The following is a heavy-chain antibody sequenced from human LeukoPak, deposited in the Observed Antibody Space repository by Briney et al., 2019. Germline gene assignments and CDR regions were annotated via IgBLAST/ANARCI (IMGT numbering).Heavy chain of an antibody. CDR1: GGSISGSSSY. D-gene: IGHD1-26*01. CDR2: IHYTGTT. Sequence: SETLSLTCTVSGGSISGSSSYWGWIRQPPGKGLDYIGSIHYTGTTYYNPSLKSRVTLSMDTSQNQFSLKLTSVTAADTAVYYCARGSPYASWGQGTLVTVSS. V-gene: IGHV4-39*01. CDR3: ARGSPYAS. J-gene: IGHJ5*02.